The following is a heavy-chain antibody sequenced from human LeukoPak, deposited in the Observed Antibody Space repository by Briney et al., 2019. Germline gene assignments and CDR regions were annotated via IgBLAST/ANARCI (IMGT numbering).Heavy chain of an antibody. CDR2: ISGSGGST. V-gene: IGHV3-23*01. CDR1: GFTFSSYS. D-gene: IGHD2-2*01. Sequence: GGSLRLSCAASGFTFSSYSMNWVRQAPGKGLEWVSAISGSGGSTYYADSVKGRFTISRDNSKNTLYLQMNSLRAEDTAVYYCARDDIVVVPAAPGYYYYGMDVWGQGTTVTVSS. CDR3: ARDDIVVVPAAPGYYYYGMDV. J-gene: IGHJ6*02.